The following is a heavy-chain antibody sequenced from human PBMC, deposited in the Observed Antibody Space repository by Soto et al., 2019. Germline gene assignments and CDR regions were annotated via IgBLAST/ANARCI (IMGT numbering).Heavy chain of an antibody. CDR1: GGSISSYY. CDR2: IYYSGST. D-gene: IGHD6-6*01. CDR3: ASLGIAARDAFDI. Sequence: SETLSLTCTVSGGSISSYYWSWIRQPPGKGLEWIGYIYYSGSTNYNPSLKSRVTISVDTSKNQFSLKLSSVTAADTAVYYCASLGIAARDAFDIWGQGTMVTVSS. J-gene: IGHJ3*02. V-gene: IGHV4-59*01.